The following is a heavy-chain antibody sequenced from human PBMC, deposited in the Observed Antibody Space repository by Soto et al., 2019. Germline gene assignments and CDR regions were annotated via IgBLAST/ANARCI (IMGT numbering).Heavy chain of an antibody. CDR3: ASYPIGYCSGGSCQRDV. V-gene: IGHV3-13*01. J-gene: IGHJ6*01. CDR2: IGSAGDT. D-gene: IGHD2-15*01. CDR1: GFTFSSYD. Sequence: EVQLVESGGGLVQPGGSLRLSCAASGFTFSSYDMHWVRQATGKGLEWVSGIGSAGDTYYPGSVKGRFTISRENARNSLYLQMNSLTVEDTAVYYCASYPIGYCSGGSCQRDVW.